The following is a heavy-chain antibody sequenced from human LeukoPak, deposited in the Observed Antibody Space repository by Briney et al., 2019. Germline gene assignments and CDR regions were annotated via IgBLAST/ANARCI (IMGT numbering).Heavy chain of an antibody. D-gene: IGHD3-10*02. CDR1: GFLVSDNY. CDR3: ARVFPPNWFDP. V-gene: IGHV3-53*01. CDR2: LYTGGST. Sequence: PGGSLRLSCAASGFLVSDNYMHWLRQAPGKGLEWVSVLYTGGSTYYADSGKGRFAISRDNSKNTLYLQMNSLRVEDTAVYYCARVFPPNWFDPWGQGTLVTVSS. J-gene: IGHJ5*02.